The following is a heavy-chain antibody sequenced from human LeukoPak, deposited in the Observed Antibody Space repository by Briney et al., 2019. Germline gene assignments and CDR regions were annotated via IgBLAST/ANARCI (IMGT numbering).Heavy chain of an antibody. CDR1: GFTFSSYA. D-gene: IGHD6-13*01. CDR2: IKNKADGGTT. V-gene: IGHV3-15*01. CDR3: TTGYGSSWNY. J-gene: IGHJ4*02. Sequence: PGGSLRLSCAASGFTFSSYAMHWVRQAPGKGLEWVGRIKNKADGGTTDYAAPVKGRFTISRDDSENTLSLQMNSLKIEDTAVYYCTTGYGSSWNYWGQGTLATVSS.